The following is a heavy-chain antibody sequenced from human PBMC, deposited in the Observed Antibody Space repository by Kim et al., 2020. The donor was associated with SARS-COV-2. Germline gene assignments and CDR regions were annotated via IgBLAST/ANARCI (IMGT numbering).Heavy chain of an antibody. D-gene: IGHD6-13*01. Sequence: ASVKVSCKASGYTFTSYGISWVRQAPGQGLEWMGWISAYNGNTNYAQKLQGRVTMTTDTSTSTAYMELRSLRSDDTAVYYCARVGKPRESSSWYFVEGNFDYWGQGTLVTVSS. J-gene: IGHJ4*02. CDR1: GYTFTSYG. CDR2: ISAYNGNT. CDR3: ARVGKPRESSSWYFVEGNFDY. V-gene: IGHV1-18*04.